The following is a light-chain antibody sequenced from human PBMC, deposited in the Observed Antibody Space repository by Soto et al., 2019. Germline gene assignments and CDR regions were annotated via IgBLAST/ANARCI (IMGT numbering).Light chain of an antibody. CDR3: QQRSSWPRT. CDR2: DAS. CDR1: QSVTTL. V-gene: IGKV3-11*01. J-gene: IGKJ1*01. Sequence: EIVLTQSPATLSLSPWERATLFCRASQSVTTLLAWYQQKPGQAPRLLIQDASNRATGIPPRFSGSGSGTDFTLTINSLEPQDSAVYYCQQRSSWPRTLGQGTKVDIK.